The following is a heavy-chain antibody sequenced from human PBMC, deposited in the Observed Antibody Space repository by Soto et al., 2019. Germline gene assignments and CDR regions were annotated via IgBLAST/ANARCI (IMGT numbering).Heavy chain of an antibody. V-gene: IGHV4-39*01. J-gene: IGHJ4*02. CDR3: ARPARGGIFWGFDY. Sequence: QLQLQESGPGLVKPSETLSLTCTVSGGSISSSSYYWGWIRQPPGKGLEWIGSIYYSGSTYYNPSLKSRVTISVDTSKNQFSLKLSSVTAADTAVYYCARPARGGIFWGFDYWGQGTLVTVSS. CDR2: IYYSGST. D-gene: IGHD2-21*01. CDR1: GGSISSSSYY.